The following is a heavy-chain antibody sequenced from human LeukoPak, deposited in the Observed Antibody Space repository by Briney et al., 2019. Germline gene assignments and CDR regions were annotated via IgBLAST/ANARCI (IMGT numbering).Heavy chain of an antibody. CDR3: AKDGVVKTSRPYYFDL. J-gene: IGHJ4*02. V-gene: IGHV3-23*01. CDR2: ISGIVSST. CDR1: AFTFSNYA. D-gene: IGHD2-15*01. Sequence: GGSLRLSCAASAFTFSNYAMTWVRQAPGKGLEWVSSISGIVSSTYYADSVKGRFTISRDNSKNTLYLQMNSLRAEDTAVYYCAKDGVVKTSRPYYFDLWGQGTLVTVSS.